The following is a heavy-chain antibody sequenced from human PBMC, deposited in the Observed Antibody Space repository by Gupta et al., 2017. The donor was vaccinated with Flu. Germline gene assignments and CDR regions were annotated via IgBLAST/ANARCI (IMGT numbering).Heavy chain of an antibody. Sequence: VRQAPGQGLEWMGRIIPILGIANYAQKFQGRVTITADKSTSTAYMERSSMTSEETAVYYCARGTRDALLGCGGRSWDFDYWGQGTLVTVYS. D-gene: IGHD3-10*01. CDR2: IIPILGIA. J-gene: IGHJ4*02. CDR3: ARGTRDALLGCGGRSWDFDY. V-gene: IGHV1-69*04.